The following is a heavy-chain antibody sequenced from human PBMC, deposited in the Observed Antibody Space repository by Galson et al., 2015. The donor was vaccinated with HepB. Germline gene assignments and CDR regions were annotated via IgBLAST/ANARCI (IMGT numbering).Heavy chain of an antibody. CDR1: GGTFSSHA. CDR2: IIPIFGTA. CDR3: ARVKAAAGTGAFDI. Sequence: SVKVSCKASGGTFSSHAISWVRQAPGQGLEWMGGIIPIFGTANYAQKFQGRVTITADESTSTAYMELSSLRSEDTAVYYCARVKAAAGTGAFDIWGQGTMVTVSS. V-gene: IGHV1-69*13. D-gene: IGHD6-13*01. J-gene: IGHJ3*02.